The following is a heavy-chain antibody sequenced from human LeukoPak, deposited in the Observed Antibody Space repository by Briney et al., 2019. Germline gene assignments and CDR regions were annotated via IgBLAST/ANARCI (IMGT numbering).Heavy chain of an antibody. CDR2: IYTSGST. V-gene: IGHV4-61*02. Sequence: SETLSLTCAVSGYSISSGYYWGWIRPPAGKGLEWIGRIYTSGSTNYNPSLKSRVTISVDTSKNQFSLKLSSVTAADTAVYYCAREGYYGSGSYPDYWGRGTLVTVSS. J-gene: IGHJ4*02. CDR3: AREGYYGSGSYPDY. CDR1: GYSISSGYY. D-gene: IGHD3-10*01.